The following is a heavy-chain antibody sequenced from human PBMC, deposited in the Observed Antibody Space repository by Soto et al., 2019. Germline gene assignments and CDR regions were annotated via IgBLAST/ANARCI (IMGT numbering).Heavy chain of an antibody. CDR1: GFTFSSYG. D-gene: IGHD2-2*01. CDR2: IWYDGSNK. Sequence: GGSLRLSCAASGFTFSSYGMHWVRQAPGKGLEWVAVIWYDGSNKYYADSVKGRFTISRDNSKNTLYLQMNSLRAEDTAVYYCARDSVVVVPAAIPADYYYYYYMDVWGKGTTVTVSS. CDR3: ARDSVVVVPAAIPADYYYYYYMDV. J-gene: IGHJ6*03. V-gene: IGHV3-33*01.